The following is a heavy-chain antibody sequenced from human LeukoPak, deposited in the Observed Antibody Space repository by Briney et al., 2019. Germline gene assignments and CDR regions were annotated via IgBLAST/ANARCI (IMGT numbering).Heavy chain of an antibody. CDR2: ISSNSGST. CDR3: ARDRYGDYFDY. D-gene: IGHD4-17*01. J-gene: IGHJ4*02. V-gene: IGHV3-64*04. Sequence: GGSLRLSCSASGFTFSSYAMHWVRQAPGKGLEYVSAISSNSGSTDYADSVKGRFTISRDNSKNTLYLQMNSLGAEDTAVYYCARDRYGDYFDYWGQGTVVTVSS. CDR1: GFTFSSYA.